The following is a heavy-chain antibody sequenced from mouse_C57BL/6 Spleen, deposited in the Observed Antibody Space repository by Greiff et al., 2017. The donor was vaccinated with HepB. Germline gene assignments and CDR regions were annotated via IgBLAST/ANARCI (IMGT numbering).Heavy chain of an antibody. D-gene: IGHD1-1*01. CDR3: ARSYYGSSYWFAY. V-gene: IGHV1-80*01. CDR1: GYAFSSYW. Sequence: VQRVESGAELVKPGASVKISCKASGYAFSSYWMNWVKQRPGKGLEWIGQIYPGDGDTNYNGKFKGKATLTADKSSSTAYMQLSSLTSEDSAVYFCARSYYGSSYWFAYWGQGTLVTVSA. J-gene: IGHJ3*01. CDR2: IYPGDGDT.